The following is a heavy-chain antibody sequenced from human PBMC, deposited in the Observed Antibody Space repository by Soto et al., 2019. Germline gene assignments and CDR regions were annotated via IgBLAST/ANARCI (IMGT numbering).Heavy chain of an antibody. CDR1: EFTFTNYW. CDR3: AGGTGYIIDH. Sequence: EVQLVESGGGLVQPGGSLRLSCVASEFTFTNYWMNWVRQAPGKGLEWVANIKQDGSEKHYVDSVKGRFTISRDNAKNTLYLQMSSLRAEDTAFYYSAGGTGYIIDHWGQGTLVTVSS. CDR2: IKQDGSEK. J-gene: IGHJ4*02. V-gene: IGHV3-7*05. D-gene: IGHD3-9*01.